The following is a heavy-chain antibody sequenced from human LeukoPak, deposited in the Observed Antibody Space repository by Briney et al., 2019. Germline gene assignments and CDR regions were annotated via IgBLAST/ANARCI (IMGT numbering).Heavy chain of an antibody. CDR2: LYHGGST. CDR1: GYSISTGYY. CDR3: ARESSSSWYSLDS. V-gene: IGHV4-38-2*02. D-gene: IGHD6-13*01. Sequence: PSETLSLTCTVSGYSISTGYYWDWIGQPPGKGLEWIGTLYHGGSTYYNPSLKSRVTLSVDTSKNQLSLKLSSVTAADTAGYYCARESSSSWYSLDSWGLGTLVTVSS. J-gene: IGHJ4*02.